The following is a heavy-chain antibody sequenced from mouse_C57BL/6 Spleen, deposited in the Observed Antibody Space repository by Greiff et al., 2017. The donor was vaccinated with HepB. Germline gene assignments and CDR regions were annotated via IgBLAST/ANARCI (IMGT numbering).Heavy chain of an antibody. V-gene: IGHV1-72*01. D-gene: IGHD2-1*01. J-gene: IGHJ4*01. Sequence: QVQLKQPGAELVKPGASVKLSCKASGYTFTSYWMHWVKQRPGRGLEWIGRIDPNSGGTKYNEKFKSKATLTVDKPSSTAYMQLSSLTSEDSAVYYCASEGYYGNYEGYYAMDYWGQGTSVTVSS. CDR2: IDPNSGGT. CDR1: GYTFTSYW. CDR3: ASEGYYGNYEGYYAMDY.